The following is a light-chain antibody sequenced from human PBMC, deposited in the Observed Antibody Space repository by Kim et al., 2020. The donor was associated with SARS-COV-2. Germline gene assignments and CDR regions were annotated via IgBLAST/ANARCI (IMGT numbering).Light chain of an antibody. CDR2: GAS. Sequence: SPCERATRSCRASQSVRSSFLARYQQNPGQAPWLLIYGASSRATGIPDRFSGSGSGTDFPLTISRLEPEDFAVYYCPQYGSSPPVTFGQGTKLEIK. CDR1: QSVRSSF. V-gene: IGKV3-20*01. J-gene: IGKJ2*01. CDR3: PQYGSSPPVT.